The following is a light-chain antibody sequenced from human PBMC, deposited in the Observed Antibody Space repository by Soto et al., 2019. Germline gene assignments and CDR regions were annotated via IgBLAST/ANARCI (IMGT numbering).Light chain of an antibody. CDR2: VTS. V-gene: IGKV1-9*01. Sequence: IQLTQSPSSLSASVGDRVTLTCRASQGMSSYLAWYQQKPGNAPKLLIYVTSTLQTGVPSRFSGSRSGADFTLTISSLQPEDSATYYCQQLSIYPLTFGGGTKVDIK. CDR1: QGMSSY. J-gene: IGKJ4*01. CDR3: QQLSIYPLT.